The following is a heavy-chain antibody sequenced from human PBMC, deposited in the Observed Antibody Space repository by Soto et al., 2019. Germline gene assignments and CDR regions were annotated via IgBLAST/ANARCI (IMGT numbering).Heavy chain of an antibody. J-gene: IGHJ6*03. Sequence: ASVKVSCKASGYTFTGYYMHWVRQAPGQGLEWMGWINPNSGGTNYAQKFQGWVTMTRDTSISTAYMELSRLRSDDTAVYYCAREIAAAGTGYYYYYMDVWGKGTMVTVSS. V-gene: IGHV1-2*04. CDR1: GYTFTGYY. D-gene: IGHD6-13*01. CDR2: INPNSGGT. CDR3: AREIAAAGTGYYYYYMDV.